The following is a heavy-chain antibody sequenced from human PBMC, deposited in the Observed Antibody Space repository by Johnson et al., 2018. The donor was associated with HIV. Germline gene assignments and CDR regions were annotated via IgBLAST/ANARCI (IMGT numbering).Heavy chain of an antibody. CDR1: GFTFSNYA. CDR2: ISHDGSNK. CDR3: AKDKASATPYLSSGWYGGAFDI. V-gene: IGHV3-30-3*02. D-gene: IGHD6-19*01. Sequence: QVQLVESGGGVVQPGRSLRLSCAASGFTFSNYALHWVRQAPGRGLEWVALISHDGSNKYYADFVKGRFTISSDNSINTLYLQMNSLRAEDTALYYCAKDKASATPYLSSGWYGGAFDIWGQGTMVTVSS. J-gene: IGHJ3*02.